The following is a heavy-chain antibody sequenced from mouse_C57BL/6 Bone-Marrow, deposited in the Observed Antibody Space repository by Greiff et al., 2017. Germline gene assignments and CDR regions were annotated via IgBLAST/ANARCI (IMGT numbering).Heavy chain of an antibody. V-gene: IGHV2-2*01. CDR3: ASAYDHDGAWFAY. Sequence: QVQLQQSGPGLVQPSQSLSITCTVSGFSLTSYGVHWVRQSPGKGLEWLGVIWSGGSTDYNAAFISRLSISKDNSKSQVFFKMNSLQADDTAIYYCASAYDHDGAWFAYWGQGTLVTVSA. CDR2: IWSGGST. J-gene: IGHJ3*01. CDR1: GFSLTSYG. D-gene: IGHD2-4*01.